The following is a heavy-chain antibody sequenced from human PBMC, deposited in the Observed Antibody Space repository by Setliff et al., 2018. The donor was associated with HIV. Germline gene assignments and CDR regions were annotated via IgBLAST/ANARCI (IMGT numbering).Heavy chain of an antibody. Sequence: GGSLRLSCAASGFTFSGSPIHWVRQASGKGLEWLGRIKTRADNYATAYAASVKGRFTISRDDSMNTAYLQMNSLKIEDTAVYYCTRPQYFYDIGGSDYWSQGTLVTVSS. CDR2: IKTRADNYAT. CDR1: GFTFSGSP. D-gene: IGHD3-22*01. J-gene: IGHJ4*02. V-gene: IGHV3-73*01. CDR3: TRPQYFYDIGGSDY.